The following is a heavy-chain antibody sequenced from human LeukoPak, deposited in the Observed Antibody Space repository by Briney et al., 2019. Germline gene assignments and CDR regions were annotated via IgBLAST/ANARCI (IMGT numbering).Heavy chain of an antibody. V-gene: IGHV3-23*01. Sequence: PGGSLRLSCAASGFTFSSYGMNWVRQAPGKGLEWVSALSGSGGNTFYADSVKGRFTISRDNSKNTLYLQMNSLRAEDTAVYYCARTYYYDTVLLDYWGQGTLVTVSS. CDR2: LSGSGGNT. D-gene: IGHD3-22*01. CDR1: GFTFSSYG. J-gene: IGHJ4*02. CDR3: ARTYYYDTVLLDY.